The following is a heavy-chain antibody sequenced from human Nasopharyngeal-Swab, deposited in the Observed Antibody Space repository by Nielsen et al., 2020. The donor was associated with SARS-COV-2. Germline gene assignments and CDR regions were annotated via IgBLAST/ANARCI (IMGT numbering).Heavy chain of an antibody. V-gene: IGHV3-48*01. D-gene: IGHD3-3*01. CDR3: ARDLASNDFWGGDF. J-gene: IGHJ4*02. CDR1: GFTFSFYS. CDR2: ISSTSHTI. Sequence: GESLKISCAASGFTFSFYSMNWVRQAPGKGLEWVSYISSTSHTIHYADSVKGRFTISRDNAKNSLFLQMNSLRAEDTAVYYCARDLASNDFWGGDFWGQGTLVTVSA.